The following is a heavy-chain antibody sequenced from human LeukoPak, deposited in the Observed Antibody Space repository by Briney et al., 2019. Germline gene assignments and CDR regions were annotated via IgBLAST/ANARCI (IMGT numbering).Heavy chain of an antibody. D-gene: IGHD6-19*01. CDR2: ISGSGNSP. CDR3: AKDQRAVAGTCFDN. CDR1: GFTFSSYA. V-gene: IGHV3-23*01. Sequence: GGSLTLSCTASGFTFSSYAMTWVRQAPGKGLEWVGDISGSGNSPNYADSVKGRFTISRDNSNNTLYLQMKTLSPEDTAVYYCAKDQRAVAGTCFDNWGQGALVTVSS. J-gene: IGHJ4*02.